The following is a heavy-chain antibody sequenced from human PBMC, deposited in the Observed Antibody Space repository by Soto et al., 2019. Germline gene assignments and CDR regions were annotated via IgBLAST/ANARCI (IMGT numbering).Heavy chain of an antibody. CDR3: ARDWAPTPEYSSSPHCFDY. D-gene: IGHD6-6*01. V-gene: IGHV3-48*02. CDR1: GFTFSSYS. J-gene: IGHJ4*02. CDR2: ISSSSSSTI. Sequence: PGGSLRLSCAASGFTFSSYSMNWVRQAPGKGLEWVSYISSSSSSTIYYADSVKGRFTISRDNAKNSLYLQMNSLRDEDTAVYYCARDWAPTPEYSSSPHCFDYWGQGTLVTVSS.